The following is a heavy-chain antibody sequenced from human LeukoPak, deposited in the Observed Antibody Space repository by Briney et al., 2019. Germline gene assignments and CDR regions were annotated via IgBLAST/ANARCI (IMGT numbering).Heavy chain of an antibody. D-gene: IGHD3-22*01. CDR2: IYYSGST. CDR3: ARFSSSFDPIDY. V-gene: IGHV4-61*08. Sequence: SETLSLTCTVSGGSISSGGYYWSWIRQPPGKGLEWIGYIYYSGSTNYNPSLKSRVTISVDTSKNQFSLKLSSVTAADTAVYYCARFSSSFDPIDYWGQGTLVTVSS. CDR1: GGSISSGGYY. J-gene: IGHJ4*02.